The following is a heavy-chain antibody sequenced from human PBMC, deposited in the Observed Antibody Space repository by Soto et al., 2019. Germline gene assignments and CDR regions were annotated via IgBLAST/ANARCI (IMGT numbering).Heavy chain of an antibody. Sequence: GGSLRLSCAASGCTFSSYAMSWVRQAPGKGLEWVSAISGSGGSTYYADSVKGRFTISRDNSKNTLYLQMNSLRAEDTAVYYCAKDRRRFLEWLSPDEYYYYYMDVWGKGTTVTVSS. V-gene: IGHV3-23*01. J-gene: IGHJ6*03. CDR3: AKDRRRFLEWLSPDEYYYYYMDV. D-gene: IGHD3-3*01. CDR2: ISGSGGST. CDR1: GCTFSSYA.